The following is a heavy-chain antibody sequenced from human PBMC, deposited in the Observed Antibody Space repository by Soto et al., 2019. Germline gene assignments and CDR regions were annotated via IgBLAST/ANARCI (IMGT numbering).Heavy chain of an antibody. CDR2: ISAYNGNT. Sequence: ASVKVSCKASGYTFTSYGISWVRQAPGQGLEWMGWISAYNGNTNYAQKLQGRVTMTTDTSTSTAYMELRSLRSDDTAVYYCARDFKVVWFGELFPPSDYWGQGTLVTVSS. CDR1: GYTFTSYG. D-gene: IGHD3-10*01. CDR3: ARDFKVVWFGELFPPSDY. V-gene: IGHV1-18*01. J-gene: IGHJ4*02.